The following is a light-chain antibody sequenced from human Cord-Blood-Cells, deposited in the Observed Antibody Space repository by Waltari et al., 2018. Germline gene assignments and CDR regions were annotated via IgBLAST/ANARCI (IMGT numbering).Light chain of an antibody. Sequence: DIVMTQSPLSLPVTPGEPACISCRSSQSLLHSNGYNYLDWYLQKPGQSPQLLIYLGSTRASGVPDRFSGSGSGTDFTLKISRVEAEDVGVYYCMQALQTPMYTFGQGTKLEIK. J-gene: IGKJ2*01. CDR3: MQALQTPMYT. V-gene: IGKV2-28*01. CDR1: QSLLHSNGYNY. CDR2: LGS.